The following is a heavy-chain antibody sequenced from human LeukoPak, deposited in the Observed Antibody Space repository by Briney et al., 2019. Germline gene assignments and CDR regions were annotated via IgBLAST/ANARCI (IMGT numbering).Heavy chain of an antibody. CDR3: ARGPPPYTEGDLFYYYGLDV. CDR1: GGTFSSYA. V-gene: IGHV1-69*13. D-gene: IGHD3-16*01. Sequence: SVKVSCKASGGTFSSYAISWVRQAPGQGLEWMGGIVPILSTTNYARKFQGRVTMTAGESTSTAYMELSSLRSDDTAVYYCARGPPPYTEGDLFYYYGLDVWGQGTTVTVSS. CDR2: IVPILSTT. J-gene: IGHJ6*02.